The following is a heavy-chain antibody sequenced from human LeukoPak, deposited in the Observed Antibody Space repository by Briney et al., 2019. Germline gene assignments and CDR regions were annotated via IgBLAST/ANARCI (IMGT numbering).Heavy chain of an antibody. CDR2: IYYSGST. D-gene: IGHD1-26*01. Sequence: PSETLSLTCTVSGGSISSSNYYWGWIRQPPGKGLEWIGSIYYSGSTSYNPSLKSRVTISVDASKNQFSLKLDSVTAADTAVYYCARNASDSGTSYFDYWGQGTLVTVSS. CDR3: ARNASDSGTSYFDY. V-gene: IGHV4-39*01. CDR1: GGSISSSNYY. J-gene: IGHJ4*02.